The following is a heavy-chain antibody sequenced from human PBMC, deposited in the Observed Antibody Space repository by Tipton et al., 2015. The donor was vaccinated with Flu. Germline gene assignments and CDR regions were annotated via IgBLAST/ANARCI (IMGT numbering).Heavy chain of an antibody. CDR2: ISSGGSTM. D-gene: IGHD1/OR15-1a*01. Sequence: SLRLSCAASGFTFSGYYMSWIRQAPGKGLEWLSYISSGGSTMYYADSVKGRFTISRDNARNSLYLQINSLRAEDTAFYYCARGGWASNSNNLLDYWGQGTLVTVSP. CDR1: GFTFSGYY. CDR3: ARGGWASNSNNLLDY. J-gene: IGHJ4*02. V-gene: IGHV3-11*01.